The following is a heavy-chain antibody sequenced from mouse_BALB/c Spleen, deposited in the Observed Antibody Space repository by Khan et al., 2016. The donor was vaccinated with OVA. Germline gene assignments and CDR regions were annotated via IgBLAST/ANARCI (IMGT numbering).Heavy chain of an antibody. V-gene: IGHV3-2*02. Sequence: EVQLQESGPGLVKPSQSLSLTCTVTGYSITSNYAWNWIRQFPGNKLEWMGYISYSGSTNYNPSLNRRISITRDNSKNQFYLQLNSVTTEDTATYYCARGNYYGYAMDYWGQGSSITVSS. CDR1: GYSITSNYA. CDR2: ISYSGST. J-gene: IGHJ4*01. D-gene: IGHD1-1*01. CDR3: ARGNYYGYAMDY.